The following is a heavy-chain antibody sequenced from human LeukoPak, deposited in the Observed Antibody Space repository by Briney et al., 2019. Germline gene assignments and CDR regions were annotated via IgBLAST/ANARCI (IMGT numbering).Heavy chain of an antibody. J-gene: IGHJ5*02. CDR1: GFTFSSYW. CDR3: AKDHYDYVWGSYLTNWFDP. D-gene: IGHD3-16*02. V-gene: IGHV3-7*03. CDR2: IKQDGSEK. Sequence: GGSLRLSCAASGFTFSSYWMSWVRQAPGKGLEWVANIKQDGSEKYYVDSVKGRFTISRDNAKNSLHLQMNSLRAEDTAVYYCAKDHYDYVWGSYLTNWFDPWGQGTLVTVSS.